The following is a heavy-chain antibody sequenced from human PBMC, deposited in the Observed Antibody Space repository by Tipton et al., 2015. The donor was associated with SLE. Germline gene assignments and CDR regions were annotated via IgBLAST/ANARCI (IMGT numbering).Heavy chain of an antibody. V-gene: IGHV4-31*03. CDR1: GGSISSGGYY. CDR2: IYYSGST. Sequence: TLSLTCTVSGGSISSGGYYWSWIRQHPGKGLEWIGYIYYSGSTYYNPSLKSRVTLSVDTSKNQFSLKLSSVTAADTAVYYCARDTNYFDSSGYYTGGDAFDIWGQGTMVTVSS. CDR3: ARDTNYFDSSGYYTGGDAFDI. D-gene: IGHD3-22*01. J-gene: IGHJ3*02.